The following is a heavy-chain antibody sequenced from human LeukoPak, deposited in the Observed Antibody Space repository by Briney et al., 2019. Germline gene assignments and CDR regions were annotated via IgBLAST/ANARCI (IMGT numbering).Heavy chain of an antibody. CDR3: AREPITMVRGVPPGYYGMDV. J-gene: IGHJ6*02. CDR1: GGSISSYY. V-gene: IGHV4-59*01. CDR2: IYYSGST. Sequence: SETLSLTCTVSGGSISSYYWSWIRQPPGKGLEWIGYIYYSGSTNYNPPLKSRVTISVDTSKNQFSLKLSSVTAADTAVYYCAREPITMVRGVPPGYYGMDVWGQGTTVTVSS. D-gene: IGHD3-10*01.